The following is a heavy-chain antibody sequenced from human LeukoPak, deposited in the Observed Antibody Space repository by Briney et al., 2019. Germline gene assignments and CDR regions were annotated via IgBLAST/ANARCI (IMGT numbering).Heavy chain of an antibody. CDR2: IYSGGST. D-gene: IGHD3-9*01. CDR1: GFTVRSNY. J-gene: IGHJ4*02. Sequence: QTGGSLRLSCAASGFTVRSNYVSWVRQAPGKGLERVSVIYSGGSTYYADSVKGGFTISRDNSKNTLYLQLNSLRAEDTAVYYCARVSVLRYFDWLFLLDYWGQGTLVTVSS. V-gene: IGHV3-66*01. CDR3: ARVSVLRYFDWLFLLDY.